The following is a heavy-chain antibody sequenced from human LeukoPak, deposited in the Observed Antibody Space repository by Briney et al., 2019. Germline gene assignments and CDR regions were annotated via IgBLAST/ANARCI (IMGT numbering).Heavy chain of an antibody. V-gene: IGHV5-51*01. D-gene: IGHD2/OR15-2a*01. CDR1: GHSFTNYW. CDR3: ARHLLPATVSSYDAFEI. J-gene: IGHJ3*02. Sequence: GESLKISCKASGHSFTNYWIGWVRQMPGKGLEWMGIIYPGDSDTTYSPSFQGLVTISVDKSISTAYLQWSSLKASDTAMYYCARHLLPATVSSYDAFEIWGQGTMVTVSS. CDR2: IYPGDSDT.